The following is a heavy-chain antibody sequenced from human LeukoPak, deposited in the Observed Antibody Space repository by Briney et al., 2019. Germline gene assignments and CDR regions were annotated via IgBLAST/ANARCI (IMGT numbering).Heavy chain of an antibody. CDR1: GFTFSSYA. V-gene: IGHV3-23*01. CDR3: AKDTSIGKYCTSGVCSPFDY. D-gene: IGHD2-8*01. J-gene: IGHJ4*02. CDR2: ISDSDDYT. Sequence: PGGSLRLSCAGSGFTFSSYAMSWVRQAPGKGLERVSAISDSDDYTYYADSVKGRFTISRDNSKNTLYLHVNSLRAEDTAVYYCAKDTSIGKYCTSGVCSPFDYWGQGTLVTVSS.